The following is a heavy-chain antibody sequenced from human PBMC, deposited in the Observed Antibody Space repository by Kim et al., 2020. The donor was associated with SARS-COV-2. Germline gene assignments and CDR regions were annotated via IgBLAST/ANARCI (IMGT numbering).Heavy chain of an antibody. D-gene: IGHD5-18*01. Sequence: NYSPSFQGHVTISADKSISTAYLQWSSLKASDTAMYYCARPVTTTGKTDYWGQGTLVTVSS. V-gene: IGHV5-10-1*01. J-gene: IGHJ4*02. CDR3: ARPVTTTGKTDY.